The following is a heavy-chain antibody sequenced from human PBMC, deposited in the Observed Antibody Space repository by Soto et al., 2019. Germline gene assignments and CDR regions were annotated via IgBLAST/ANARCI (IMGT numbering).Heavy chain of an antibody. J-gene: IGHJ4*02. V-gene: IGHV3-7*03. CDR2: IKEDGSDE. CDR1: GFTIRSHQ. Sequence: EVQLVESGGGLVQPGGSLRLSCEASGFTIRSHQMNWVRQAPGKGLEWVAKIKEDGSDESYVDSVKGRFTISRDNAKNSLFLQMNSLRGEDTAVYYCARLTYSSGWHLDYWGQGTLVTVSS. CDR3: ARLTYSSGWHLDY. D-gene: IGHD3-22*01.